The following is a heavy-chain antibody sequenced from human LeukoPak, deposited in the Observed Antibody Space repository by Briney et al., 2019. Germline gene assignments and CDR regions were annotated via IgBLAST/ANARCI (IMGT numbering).Heavy chain of an antibody. D-gene: IGHD3-10*01. Sequence: GASVKVSCKASGYTFTSYGISWVRQAHGQGLEWMGWISAYNGNTNYAQKLQGRVTMTTDTSTSTAYMELRSLRSDDTAVYYCARDRRDAYYYGSGSYYIPDAFDIWGQGTMVTVSS. CDR2: ISAYNGNT. CDR3: ARDRRDAYYYGSGSYYIPDAFDI. J-gene: IGHJ3*02. CDR1: GYTFTSYG. V-gene: IGHV1-18*01.